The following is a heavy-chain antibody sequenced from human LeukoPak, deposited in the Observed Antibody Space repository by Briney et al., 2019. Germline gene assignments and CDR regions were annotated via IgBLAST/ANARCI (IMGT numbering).Heavy chain of an antibody. Sequence: SETLSLTCTVSGGSISSSSYYWGWIRQPPGQGLEWIGSIYYSGSTYYNPSLKSRVTISVDTSKNQFSLKLSSVTAADTAVYYCATGRCKYVAAADTPLDDWGQGTLVTVSS. V-gene: IGHV4-39*01. D-gene: IGHD6-13*01. J-gene: IGHJ4*02. CDR1: GGSISSSSYY. CDR3: ATGRCKYVAAADTPLDD. CDR2: IYYSGST.